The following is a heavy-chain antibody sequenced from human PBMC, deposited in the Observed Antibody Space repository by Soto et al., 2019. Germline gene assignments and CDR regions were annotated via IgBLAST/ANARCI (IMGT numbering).Heavy chain of an antibody. D-gene: IGHD5-18*01. Sequence: QVQLMESGGGVVQPGRSLRLSCAASGFTFRTYGMHWVRQAPGKGLEWVAVISDDGKNKYNIASVEGRFTISRDNSKNTLFLQMNGLRTEDTAVDYCAKGGGYTYGTNDAFDIWGPGTMVTVSS. V-gene: IGHV3-30*18. CDR1: GFTFRTYG. CDR3: AKGGGYTYGTNDAFDI. CDR2: ISDDGKNK. J-gene: IGHJ3*02.